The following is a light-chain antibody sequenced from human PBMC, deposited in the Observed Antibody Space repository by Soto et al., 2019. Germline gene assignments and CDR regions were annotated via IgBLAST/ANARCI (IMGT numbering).Light chain of an antibody. Sequence: DIVMTQTPLSLSVTPGQPASISCKSSQTLLRSDGKNYMYWYLQKPGQPPQLLISEVSNRFSGVPDKFSGSGSEPDFTLKISRVEAEDVGVYYCLQTIRLPYTFGQGTKLEIK. CDR1: QTLLRSDGKNY. CDR2: EVS. CDR3: LQTIRLPYT. J-gene: IGKJ2*01. V-gene: IGKV2D-29*01.